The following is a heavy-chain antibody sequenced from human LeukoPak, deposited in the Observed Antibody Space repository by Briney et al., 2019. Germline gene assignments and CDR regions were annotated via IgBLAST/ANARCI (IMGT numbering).Heavy chain of an antibody. J-gene: IGHJ4*02. D-gene: IGHD3-22*01. CDR2: IYPADSTT. CDR1: GYSFTTYW. Sequence: GESLKISCKGSGYSFTTYWIGWVRQMPGKGLEWMGIIYPADSTTHYSPSFQGQVTISVDKSISTAYLQWSSLKASDTAMYYCARHARYYYDALADYWGQGTLVTVSS. CDR3: ARHARYYYDALADY. V-gene: IGHV5-51*01.